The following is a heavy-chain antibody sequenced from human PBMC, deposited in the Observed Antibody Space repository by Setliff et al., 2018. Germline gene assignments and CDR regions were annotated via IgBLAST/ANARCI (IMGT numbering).Heavy chain of an antibody. CDR2: IYTSGST. CDR3: ARVDYSPINYYYYYMDV. CDR1: GGSISSGSYY. J-gene: IGHJ6*03. Sequence: SETLSLTCAVSGGSISSGSYYWSWIRQPAGKGLEWIGHIYTSGSTNYNPSLKSRVTISVDTSKNQFSLKLSSVTAADTAVYYCARVDYSPINYYYYYMDVWGKGTTVTVSS. V-gene: IGHV4-61*09. D-gene: IGHD4-4*01.